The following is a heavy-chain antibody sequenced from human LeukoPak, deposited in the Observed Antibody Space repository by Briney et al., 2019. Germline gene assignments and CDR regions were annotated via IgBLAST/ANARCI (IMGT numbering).Heavy chain of an antibody. D-gene: IGHD6-13*01. CDR2: IYHSGST. CDR1: GYSISSGYY. Sequence: SETLSLTCTVSGYSISSGYYWGWIRQPPGKGLEWIGSIYHSGSTYYNPSLKSRVTISVDTSKNQFSLKLSSVTAADTAVYYCARVAVRRLPEGLAAAGTVGDAFDIWGQGTMVTVSS. CDR3: ARVAVRRLPEGLAAAGTVGDAFDI. V-gene: IGHV4-38-2*02. J-gene: IGHJ3*02.